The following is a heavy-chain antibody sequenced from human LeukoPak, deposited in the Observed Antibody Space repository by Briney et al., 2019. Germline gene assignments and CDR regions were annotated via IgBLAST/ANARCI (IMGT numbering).Heavy chain of an antibody. J-gene: IGHJ6*02. CDR2: ISAYNGDT. CDR3: ARDRFGYYGSGSYYRSGMDV. V-gene: IGHV1-18*01. CDR1: GYTFTSYG. Sequence: ASMKVSCKASGYTFTSYGISWVRQAPGQGLEWMGWISAYNGDTNYALKLQGRVTMTTDASTSTAYMELRSLRSDDTAVYYCARDRFGYYGSGSYYRSGMDVWGQGTTVTVSS. D-gene: IGHD3-10*01.